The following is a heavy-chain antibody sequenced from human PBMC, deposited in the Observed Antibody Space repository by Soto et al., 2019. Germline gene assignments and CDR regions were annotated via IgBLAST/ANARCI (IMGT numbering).Heavy chain of an antibody. CDR3: ARKVVGATSRPDYWYFEL. CDR2: ISGGGDAT. Sequence: EVQLLESGGDSVQPGGSVRLSCAGSGFTFINYAMNWVRQAPGKGLEWVSTISGGGDATFFADSVRGRFTFSRDNSKNTVTLQMNSLGVDDTAVYYCARKVVGATSRPDYWYFELWGRGTLVTGSS. CDR1: GFTFINYA. V-gene: IGHV3-23*01. D-gene: IGHD2-21*01. J-gene: IGHJ2*01.